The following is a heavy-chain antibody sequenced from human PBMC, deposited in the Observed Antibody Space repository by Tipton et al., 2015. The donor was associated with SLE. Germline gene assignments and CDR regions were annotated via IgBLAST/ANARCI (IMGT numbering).Heavy chain of an antibody. Sequence: TLSLTCTVSGGSLNNHFCSWIRQSAGKGLEWIGRVSPSGGTNYNPPLKSRVTISVDTSKNQFSLKLSSVTAADTAVYYCARAGYSGSYYGYYYYGMDVWGQGTTVTVSS. CDR2: VSPSGGT. V-gene: IGHV4-4*07. CDR3: ARAGYSGSYYGYYYYGMDV. CDR1: GGSLNNHF. J-gene: IGHJ6*02. D-gene: IGHD1-26*01.